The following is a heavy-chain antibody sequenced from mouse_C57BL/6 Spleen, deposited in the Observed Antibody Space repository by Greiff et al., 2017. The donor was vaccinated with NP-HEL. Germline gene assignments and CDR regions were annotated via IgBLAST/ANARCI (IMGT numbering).Heavy chain of an antibody. D-gene: IGHD1-1*01. Sequence: VQLQQPGAELVKPGASVKLSCKASGYTFTSYWMQWVKQRPGQGLEWIGEIDPSDSYTNYNQKFKGKATLTADKSSSTAYMQLSSLTSEDSAVYFCARVNGSSFAWFAYWGQGTLVTVSA. V-gene: IGHV1-50*01. CDR1: GYTFTSYW. J-gene: IGHJ3*01. CDR3: ARVNGSSFAWFAY. CDR2: IDPSDSYT.